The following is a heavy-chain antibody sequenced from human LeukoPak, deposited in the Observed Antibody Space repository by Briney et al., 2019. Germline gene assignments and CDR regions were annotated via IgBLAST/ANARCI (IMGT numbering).Heavy chain of an antibody. D-gene: IGHD3-3*01. J-gene: IGHJ4*02. CDR3: AKSGLDYDFWSGYSYYFDY. CDR2: ISGSGGST. V-gene: IGHV3-23*01. CDR1: GFTFSSYA. Sequence: GGSLRLSCAASGFTFSSYAMSWVRQAPGKGLEWVSAISGSGGSTYYADSVKGRFTISRDNSKNTLYLQMNSLRAEDTAVYYCAKSGLDYDFWSGYSYYFDYWGQGTLVTVSS.